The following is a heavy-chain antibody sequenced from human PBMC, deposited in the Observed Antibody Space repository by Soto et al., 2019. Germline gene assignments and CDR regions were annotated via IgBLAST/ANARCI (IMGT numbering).Heavy chain of an antibody. V-gene: IGHV3-66*01. J-gene: IGHJ4*02. CDR3: ARALRSSWYSHFDY. CDR2: IDSGGDT. Sequence: GGSLRLSCAASGFTVSSNDMTWVRQTPGKGLEWVALIDSGGDTDYADSVKGRFTISRDYSRNTLYLQIHTLRADDTAVYYCARALRSSWYSHFDYWGQGTLVTVSS. D-gene: IGHD6-13*01. CDR1: GFTVSSND.